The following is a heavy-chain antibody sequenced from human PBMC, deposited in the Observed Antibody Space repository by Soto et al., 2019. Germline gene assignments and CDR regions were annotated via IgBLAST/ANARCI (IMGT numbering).Heavy chain of an antibody. CDR1: GFTFSSYG. Sequence: ESGGGVVQPGRSLRLSCAASGFTFSSYGMHWVRQAPGKGLEWVAVISYDGSNKYYADSVKGRFTISRDNSKNTLYLQMNSLRAEDTAVYYCAKVNYYDSSGHLGGIFDYWGQGTLVTVSS. CDR2: ISYDGSNK. CDR3: AKVNYYDSSGHLGGIFDY. D-gene: IGHD3-22*01. V-gene: IGHV3-30*18. J-gene: IGHJ4*02.